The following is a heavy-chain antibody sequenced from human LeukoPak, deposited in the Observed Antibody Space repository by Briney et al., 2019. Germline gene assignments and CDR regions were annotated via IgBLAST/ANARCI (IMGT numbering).Heavy chain of an antibody. CDR3: ATIAARGY. V-gene: IGHV1-8*01. CDR1: GYTFTVYD. Sequence: ASVTVSFTASGYTFTVYDINWVRQAPGQGLEWMGWMNPNSGNTGYAQKFQGRVTMTRNTSISTAYMELSSLRSEDTAVYYCATIAARGYWGQGTLVTVSS. J-gene: IGHJ4*02. CDR2: MNPNSGNT. D-gene: IGHD6-6*01.